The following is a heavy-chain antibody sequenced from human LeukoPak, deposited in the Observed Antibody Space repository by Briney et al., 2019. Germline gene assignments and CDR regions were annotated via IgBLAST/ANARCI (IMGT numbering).Heavy chain of an antibody. CDR2: VYTSGTT. Sequence: SQTLSLTCSVSGGSIYSGSYYWSWIRQPAGKGLEWIGHVYTSGTTYYNPSLKSRVSISVDTSKNQFSLKLSSVTAADTAVYYCARSGYCSSTSCYTLYYMDVWGKGTTVTISS. D-gene: IGHD2-2*02. CDR3: ARSGYCSSTSCYTLYYMDV. CDR1: GGSIYSGSYY. V-gene: IGHV4-61*09. J-gene: IGHJ6*03.